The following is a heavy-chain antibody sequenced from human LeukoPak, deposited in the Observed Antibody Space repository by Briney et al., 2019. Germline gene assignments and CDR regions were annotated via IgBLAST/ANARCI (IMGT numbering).Heavy chain of an antibody. Sequence: PGGSLRLSCAVSGLTFSKAWMSWVRQAPGKGLEWVGRIKSKTDGGTTDYAAPVKGRFTISRDDSKNTLYLQMNSLTTEDTAVYYCTREGSSWFPRGVEYFQHWGQGTLVTVSS. CDR1: GLTFSKAW. J-gene: IGHJ1*01. CDR3: TREGSSWFPRGVEYFQH. V-gene: IGHV3-15*01. D-gene: IGHD6-13*01. CDR2: IKSKTDGGTT.